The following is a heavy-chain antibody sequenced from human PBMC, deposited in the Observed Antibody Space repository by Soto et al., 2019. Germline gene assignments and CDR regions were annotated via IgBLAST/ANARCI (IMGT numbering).Heavy chain of an antibody. CDR2: IYYSGGT. V-gene: IGHV4-59*01. Sequence: QVQLQESGPGLVKPSETLSLTCTVSGGSISSYYWSWIRQPPGKGLEWIGHIYYSGGTNYNPSLKSRVTISVDTSKNQFSLKLSSVTAADTAVYYCARENVWDAFDIWGQGTMVTVSS. CDR3: ARENVWDAFDI. CDR1: GGSISSYY. J-gene: IGHJ3*02.